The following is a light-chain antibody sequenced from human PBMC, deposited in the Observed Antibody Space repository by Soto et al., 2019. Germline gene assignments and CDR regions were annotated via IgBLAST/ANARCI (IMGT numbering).Light chain of an antibody. CDR1: QSVSNTY. J-gene: IGKJ5*01. V-gene: IGKV3-20*01. CDR2: GAS. CDR3: QLYSTSLFT. Sequence: DIVLTQSPGTLSLSPGERATLSCRSSQSVSNTYLAWYQQKPGQAPRLLIYGASSRATGIPDRFSGSGYGTDFTLTISRLEPEDVSVYYCQLYSTSLFTFAQGTRLEIK.